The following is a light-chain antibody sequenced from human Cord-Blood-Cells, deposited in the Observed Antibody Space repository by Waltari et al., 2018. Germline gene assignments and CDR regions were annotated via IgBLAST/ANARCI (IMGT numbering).Light chain of an antibody. J-gene: IGKJ4*01. Sequence: AIRMTPSPSSFSASTGDRVTITCRASQGISSYLAWYQQKPGKAPKLLIYAASTLQSGVPSWFNGSGSGTDFTRTISCLQSEDFATYYCQQYYSYPLTFGGGTKVEIK. CDR2: AAS. CDR3: QQYYSYPLT. CDR1: QGISSY. V-gene: IGKV1-8*01.